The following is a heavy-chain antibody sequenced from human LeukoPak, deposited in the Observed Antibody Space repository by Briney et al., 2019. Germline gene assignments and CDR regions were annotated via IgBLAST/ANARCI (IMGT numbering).Heavy chain of an antibody. V-gene: IGHV4-59*01. D-gene: IGHD6-19*01. CDR2: IYGSGNT. Sequence: PSETLSLTCTVSGASISSWYWSWIRQPPGKGLEWIGYIYGSGNTNYNPSLKSRVTMSIDTSKNQLSLKLTSVTAADTATYYCATETSLAGFASGLGFNYWGQGILVTVSS. CDR1: GASISSWY. CDR3: ATETSLAGFASGLGFNY. J-gene: IGHJ4*02.